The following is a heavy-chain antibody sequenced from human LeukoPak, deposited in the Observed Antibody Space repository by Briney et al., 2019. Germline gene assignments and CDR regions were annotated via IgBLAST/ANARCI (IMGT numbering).Heavy chain of an antibody. V-gene: IGHV4-4*07. J-gene: IGHJ5*02. CDR2: IYTSGCT. D-gene: IGHD3-10*01. CDR1: GGSISSYY. Sequence: PSETLSLTCTVSGGSISSYYWSWIRQPAGKGLEWIGRIYTSGCTNYNPSLKSRVTMSVDTSKNQFSLKLSSVTAADTAVYYCARDPSYGSGRNWFDPWGQGTLVTVSS. CDR3: ARDPSYGSGRNWFDP.